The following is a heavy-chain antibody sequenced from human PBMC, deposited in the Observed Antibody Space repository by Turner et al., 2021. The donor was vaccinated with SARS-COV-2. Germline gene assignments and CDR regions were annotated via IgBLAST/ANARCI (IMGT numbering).Heavy chain of an antibody. Sequence: EVQLVEAGGGLVQPGGSLRLSRSTSGFPFSTSWMTWVRQAPGKGLEWVANIRKDGSQMSYADSVRGRFAISRDNPKNSLYLQMSSLTAEDTAVYYCARDANYHDGNVFYDVFDVWGQGTMVTVSS. CDR3: ARDANYHDGNVFYDVFDV. CDR1: GFPFSTSW. V-gene: IGHV3-7*01. J-gene: IGHJ3*01. CDR2: IRKDGSQM. D-gene: IGHD3-22*01.